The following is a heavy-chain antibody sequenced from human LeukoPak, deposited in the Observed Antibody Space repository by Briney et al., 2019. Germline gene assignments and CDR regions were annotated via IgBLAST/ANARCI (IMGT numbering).Heavy chain of an antibody. CDR3: ARAPDSKNYPPEHFDY. CDR1: GFTVSGNY. V-gene: IGHV3-53*01. J-gene: IGHJ4*02. CDR2: IYSGGFT. Sequence: GGSLRLSCAASGFTVSGNYMSWVRQAPGKGLEWVSVIYSGGFTYYADSVKGRFTLSRDKSRNTVYLQMNSLRAEDTAVYYCARAPDSKNYPPEHFDYWGQGTLVTVSS. D-gene: IGHD3-22*01.